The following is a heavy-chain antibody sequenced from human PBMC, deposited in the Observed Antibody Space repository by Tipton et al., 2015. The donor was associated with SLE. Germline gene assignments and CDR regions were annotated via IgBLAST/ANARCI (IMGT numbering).Heavy chain of an antibody. J-gene: IGHJ4*02. CDR1: GYTFTSYG. V-gene: IGHV7-4-1*02. Sequence: QVQLVQSGAEVKKPGASVKVSCKASGYTFTSYGISWVRQAPGQGFEWMGWINTNSGNPTYGQVFTGRFVFSVDTSVSTAYLQISGLVAEDTAIYYCARAGGYCSGAACYPVWGRGTLVTVSS. D-gene: IGHD2-15*01. CDR3: ARAGGYCSGAACYPV. CDR2: INTNSGNP.